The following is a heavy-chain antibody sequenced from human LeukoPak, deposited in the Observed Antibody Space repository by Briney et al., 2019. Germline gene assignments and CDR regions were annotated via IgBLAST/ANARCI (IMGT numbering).Heavy chain of an antibody. D-gene: IGHD3-10*01. Sequence: KPSETLSLTCTVSGGSISGYSWTWIRQPPGQGLEWIGYFHNSRTTSYNPSLTGRVIISVDTAMDQISLKLNSVTDADTAVYYCARGHLGLSPWGQGTLVTVSS. CDR2: FHNSRTT. V-gene: IGHV4-59*01. J-gene: IGHJ5*02. CDR3: ARGHLGLSP. CDR1: GGSISGYS.